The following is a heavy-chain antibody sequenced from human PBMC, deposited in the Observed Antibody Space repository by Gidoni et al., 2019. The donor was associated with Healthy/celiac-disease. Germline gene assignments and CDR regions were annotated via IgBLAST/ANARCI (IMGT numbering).Heavy chain of an antibody. V-gene: IGHV4-34*01. CDR2: INHSGST. CDR1: GGSFSGYY. Sequence: QVQLQQWGAGLLMPSETLSLTCAVYGGSFSGYYWSWIRQPPGKGLEWIVEINHSGSTNYNPSLKSRVTISVDTSKNQFSLKLSSVTAADTAVYYYARVWRGRGILTGYYDYWGQGTLVTVSS. CDR3: ARVWRGRGILTGYYDY. D-gene: IGHD3-9*01. J-gene: IGHJ4*02.